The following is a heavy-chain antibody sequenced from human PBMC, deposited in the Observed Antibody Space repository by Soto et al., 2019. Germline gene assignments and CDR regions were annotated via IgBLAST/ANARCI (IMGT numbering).Heavy chain of an antibody. Sequence: EVQLVESGGGLVKPGESLRLSCAASGFSVNDAWMNWVRQAPGEGMEWVGRIQSKTDGGTTDYAASMRGRFTISRDDSQNTLFLQMNSLETEDTGVYYCTTFYASNYWGQGTLVTVSS. CDR1: GFSVNDAW. J-gene: IGHJ4*02. V-gene: IGHV3-15*07. CDR3: TTFYASNY. CDR2: IQSKTDGGTT. D-gene: IGHD4-17*01.